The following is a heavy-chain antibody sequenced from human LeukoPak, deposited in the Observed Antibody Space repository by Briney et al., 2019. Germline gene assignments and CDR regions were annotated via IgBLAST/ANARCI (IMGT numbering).Heavy chain of an antibody. CDR2: IIPIFGTA. CDR3: ARENDILTGYLGPMGY. CDR1: GYTFTGYY. D-gene: IGHD3-9*01. Sequence: GASVKVSCKASGYTFTGYYMHWVRQAPGQGLEWMGGIIPIFGTANYAQKFQGRVTITADESTSTAYMELSSLRSEDTAVYYCARENDILTGYLGPMGYWGQGTLVTVSS. J-gene: IGHJ4*02. V-gene: IGHV1-69*13.